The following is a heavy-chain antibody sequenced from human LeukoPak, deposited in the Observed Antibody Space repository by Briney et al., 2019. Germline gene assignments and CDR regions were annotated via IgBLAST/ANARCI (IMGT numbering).Heavy chain of an antibody. CDR2: ISYDGSNK. V-gene: IGHV3-30*04. CDR3: ERGSLYYGSGSWRGIDY. Sequence: GRSLRLSCAASGFTFSSYAMHWVRQAPGKGLEWVAVISYDGSNKYYADSVKGRFTISRDNSKNTLYLQMNSLRAEDTAVYYCERGSLYYGSGSWRGIDYWGQGTLVTVSS. J-gene: IGHJ4*02. CDR1: GFTFSSYA. D-gene: IGHD3-10*01.